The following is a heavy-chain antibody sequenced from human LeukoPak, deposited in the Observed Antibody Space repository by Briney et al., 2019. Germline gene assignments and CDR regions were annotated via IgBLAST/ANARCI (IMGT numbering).Heavy chain of an antibody. V-gene: IGHV3-74*01. CDR3: ARDSYSGSYSYFDY. D-gene: IGHD1-26*01. J-gene: IGHJ4*02. Sequence: GGSLRLSCAASGFTFSSYWMHWVRQAPGKGLVWVSRINSDGGSTSYADSVKGRFTISRDNAKNSLYLQMNSLRAEDTALYYCARDSYSGSYSYFDYWGQGTLVTVSS. CDR2: INSDGGST. CDR1: GFTFSSYW.